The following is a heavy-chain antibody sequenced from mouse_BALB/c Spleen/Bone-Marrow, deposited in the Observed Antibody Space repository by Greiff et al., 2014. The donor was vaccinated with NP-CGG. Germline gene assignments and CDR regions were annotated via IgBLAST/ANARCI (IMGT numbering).Heavy chain of an antibody. CDR3: ARRDYSFAY. Sequence: VQLQQSGAELVRPGTSVKVSCKAFGYAFTNYLIEWVKQRPGQGLEWIGVINPGSGGTNYNEKFKGKATLTADKSSSTAYMQLSSLTTDDAAVYFCARRDYSFAYWGQGTLVTVSA. CDR1: GYAFTNYL. J-gene: IGHJ3*01. D-gene: IGHD2-13*01. V-gene: IGHV1-54*01. CDR2: INPGSGGT.